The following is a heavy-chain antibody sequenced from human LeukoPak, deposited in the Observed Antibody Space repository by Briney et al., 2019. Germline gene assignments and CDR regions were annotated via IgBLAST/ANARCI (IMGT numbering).Heavy chain of an antibody. Sequence: SGTLSLTCTVSGSTISSYQWSWIRQPPGKGLEWVGLIYNSGGTNYNPSMKSRITFSIDKSNNQFYLQMNSVTAADTAMYYCASAHDYKVDQFDVWGKGTPVTVSS. CDR3: ASAHDYKVDQFDV. J-gene: IGHJ5*02. CDR1: GSTISSYQ. CDR2: IYNSGGT. D-gene: IGHD3-10*01. V-gene: IGHV4-4*09.